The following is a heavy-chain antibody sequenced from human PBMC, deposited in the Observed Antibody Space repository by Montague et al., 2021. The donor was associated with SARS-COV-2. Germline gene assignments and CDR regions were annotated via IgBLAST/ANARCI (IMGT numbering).Heavy chain of an antibody. V-gene: IGHV3-9*01. CDR2: INWNSGSI. Sequence: SLRLSCAASGFTFGDYTMYWVRQAPGKGLEWVSGINWNSGSIGYADSVKGRVTISRDNAKRYLYLEMNSLRGEDTAIYYCAKDARPGIGAPEDHWGQGTLVIVSS. CDR3: AKDARPGIGAPEDH. CDR1: GFTFGDYT. D-gene: IGHD6-13*01. J-gene: IGHJ4*02.